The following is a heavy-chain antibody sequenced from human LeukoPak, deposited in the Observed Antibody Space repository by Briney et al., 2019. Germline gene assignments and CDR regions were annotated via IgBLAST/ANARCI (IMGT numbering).Heavy chain of an antibody. CDR1: GGSFSGYY. D-gene: IGHD3-22*01. CDR3: ARGNVVVYYYDSSGYYFFAENYFDY. CDR2: INHSGST. J-gene: IGHJ4*02. Sequence: SETLSLTCAVYGGSFSGYYWSWIRQPPGKGLEWIGEINHSGSTNYNPSLKSRVTISVDTSKNQFSLKLSSVTAADTAVYYCARGNVVVYYYDSSGYYFFAENYFDYWGQGTLVTVSS. V-gene: IGHV4-34*01.